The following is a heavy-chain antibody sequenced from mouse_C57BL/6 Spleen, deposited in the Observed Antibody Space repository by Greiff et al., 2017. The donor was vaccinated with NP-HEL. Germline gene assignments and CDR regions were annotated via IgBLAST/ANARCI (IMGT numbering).Heavy chain of an antibody. V-gene: IGHV1-55*01. J-gene: IGHJ3*01. D-gene: IGHD1-1*01. CDR2: IYPGSGST. Sequence: QVQLQQPGAELVKPGASVKMSCKASGYTFTSYWITWVKQRPGQGLEWIGDIYPGSGSTNDNEKFKSKATLTVDTSSSTAYMQRSSLTSEDSAVYYCAGDYYGSSYCAYWGQGTLVTVSA. CDR1: GYTFTSYW. CDR3: AGDYYGSSYCAY.